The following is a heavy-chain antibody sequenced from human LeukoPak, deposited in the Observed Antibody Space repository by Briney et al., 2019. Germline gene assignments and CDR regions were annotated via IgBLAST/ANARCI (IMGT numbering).Heavy chain of an antibody. J-gene: IGHJ2*01. Sequence: SETLSLTCTVSGGSISSYYWSWIRQPPGKGLEWIGYICYSGGTNYNPSLKSRVTISVDTSKNQFSLKLSSVTAADTAVYYCARSPPTTVTTSRYWYFDLWGRGTLVTVSS. CDR1: GGSISSYY. V-gene: IGHV4-59*01. CDR3: ARSPPTTVTTSRYWYFDL. CDR2: ICYSGGT. D-gene: IGHD4-17*01.